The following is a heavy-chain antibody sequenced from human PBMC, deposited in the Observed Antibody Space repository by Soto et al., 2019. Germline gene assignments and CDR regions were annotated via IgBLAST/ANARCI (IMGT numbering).Heavy chain of an antibody. Sequence: PSETLSLTCTVSGGSISSGGYYWTWIRQHPGKGQEWIGYNYYSGITYYNPSLKSRVTISLDTSKNQFSLKLSSVTAADTAVYYCARGSSIAGLYYGMDVWGQGTTVTVSS. CDR1: GGSISSGGYY. V-gene: IGHV4-31*03. D-gene: IGHD6-6*01. CDR2: NYYSGIT. CDR3: ARGSSIAGLYYGMDV. J-gene: IGHJ6*02.